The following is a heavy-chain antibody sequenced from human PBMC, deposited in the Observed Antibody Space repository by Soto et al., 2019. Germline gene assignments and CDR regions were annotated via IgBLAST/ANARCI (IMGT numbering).Heavy chain of an antibody. V-gene: IGHV4-30-4*01. Sequence: PSETLSLTCTVSGGSIRSSDYYWTWIRQPPGKGLEWIGYIYYSGSANYNPSLKSRVTISVDTSRNQFSLKLNSVTAADTAVYFFARATYYSDTGGSPPLDYWGQGTLVTVSS. J-gene: IGHJ4*02. CDR2: IYYSGSA. CDR3: ARATYYSDTGGSPPLDY. D-gene: IGHD3-22*01. CDR1: GGSIRSSDYY.